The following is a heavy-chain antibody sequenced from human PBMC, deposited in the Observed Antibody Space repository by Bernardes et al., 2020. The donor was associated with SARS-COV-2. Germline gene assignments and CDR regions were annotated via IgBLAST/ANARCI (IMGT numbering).Heavy chain of an antibody. CDR2: ISYDGSNK. Sequence: GGSLRLSCAASGFTFSSYAMHWVRQAPGKGLEWVAVISYDGSNKYYADSVKGRFTISRDNSKNTLYLQMNSLRAEDTAVYYCARAHTGGYYYGMDVWGQGTTVTVSS. CDR3: ARAHTGGYYYGMDV. CDR1: GFTFSSYA. D-gene: IGHD2-2*02. J-gene: IGHJ6*02. V-gene: IGHV3-30-3*01.